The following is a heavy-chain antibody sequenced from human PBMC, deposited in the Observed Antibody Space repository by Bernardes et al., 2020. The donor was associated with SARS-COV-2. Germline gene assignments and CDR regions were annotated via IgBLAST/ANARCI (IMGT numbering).Heavy chain of an antibody. CDR3: AKERKEGPKVYYYYGMDV. V-gene: IGHV3-30*18. CDR2: ISPDGSNK. CDR1: GFTFSSYA. Sequence: GGSLRLSCAASGFTFSSYAMHWVRQAPGKGLEWVVVISPDGSNKYYADSVKGRLTISRDNSKNALYLEMNSLRPEDTALYYCAKERKEGPKVYYYYGMDVWGQGTTVTVSS. J-gene: IGHJ6*02.